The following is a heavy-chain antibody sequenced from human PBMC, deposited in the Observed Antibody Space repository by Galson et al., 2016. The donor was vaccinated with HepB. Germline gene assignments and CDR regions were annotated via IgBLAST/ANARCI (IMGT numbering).Heavy chain of an antibody. CDR1: GDSISNSDW. D-gene: IGHD3-9*01. CDR3: ARARYFDWLGDQFPLDV. V-gene: IGHV4-4*02. CDR2: IYHSGHT. Sequence: SETLSLTCSVSGDSISNSDWWSWVRQSPGKGLEWIGEIYHSGHTNYNPSLKSRITISVDSSKNQLSLRLNSVTAADTAVYYCARARYFDWLGDQFPLDVWGQGTTVTVSS. J-gene: IGHJ6*02.